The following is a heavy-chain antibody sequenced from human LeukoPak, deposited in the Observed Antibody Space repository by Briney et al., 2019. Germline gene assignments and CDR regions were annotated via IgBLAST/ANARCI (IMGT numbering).Heavy chain of an antibody. CDR3: AREDGAAAGRNYYYYMDV. D-gene: IGHD6-13*01. J-gene: IGHJ6*03. CDR1: GFTFSNFE. Sequence: GGSLRLSCAASGFTFSNFEMNWVRQAPGKGLEWVSYINPSGRTIFYADSVKGRFTISRDNAKNSLYLQMNSLRAEDTAVHYSAREDGAAAGRNYYYYMDVWGKGTTVTVSS. CDR2: INPSGRTI. V-gene: IGHV3-48*03.